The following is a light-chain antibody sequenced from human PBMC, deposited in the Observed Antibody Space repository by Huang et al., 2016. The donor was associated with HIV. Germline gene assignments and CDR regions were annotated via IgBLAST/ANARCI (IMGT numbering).Light chain of an antibody. CDR2: DAS. CDR1: QSVSSN. CDR3: HHYNNWPPRYT. J-gene: IGKJ2*01. V-gene: IGKV3-15*01. Sequence: EIVMTQSPATLSVSPGVRATLSCRASQSVSSNLAWYRQKPGQAPRLLIYDASTRAADIPARFSGSGSGTEFTLTISSLQSEDFAVYYCHHYNNWPPRYTFGQGTELE.